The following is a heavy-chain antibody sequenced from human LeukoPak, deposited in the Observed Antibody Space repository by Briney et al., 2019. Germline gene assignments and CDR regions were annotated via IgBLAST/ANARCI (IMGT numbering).Heavy chain of an antibody. V-gene: IGHV3-23*01. D-gene: IGHD3-10*01. CDR1: GFTFSSYA. J-gene: IGHJ3*02. Sequence: GGSLRLSCAASGFTFSSYAMSRVRQAPGKGLEWVSAISGSGGSTYYADSVKGRFTISRDNSKNTLYLQMNSLRAEDTAVYYCAKDGYYYGSGSYYNDDAFDIWGQGTMVTVSS. CDR3: AKDGYYYGSGSYYNDDAFDI. CDR2: ISGSGGST.